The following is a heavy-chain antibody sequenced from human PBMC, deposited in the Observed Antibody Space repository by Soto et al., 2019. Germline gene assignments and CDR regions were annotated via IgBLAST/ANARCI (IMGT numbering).Heavy chain of an antibody. D-gene: IGHD2-15*01. V-gene: IGHV3-30*18. CDR3: EKAMVANPFDH. CDR2: ISSDGGTA. CDR1: GFTLSNYG. Sequence: GGSLRLSCAVSGFTLSNYGMSWVRQAPGKGLEWVAVISSDGGTAHYADSVRGRFTVSRDNSKNTIYLQMNSLRTEDTALYYCEKAMVANPFDHWGPGTLVTVYS. J-gene: IGHJ4*02.